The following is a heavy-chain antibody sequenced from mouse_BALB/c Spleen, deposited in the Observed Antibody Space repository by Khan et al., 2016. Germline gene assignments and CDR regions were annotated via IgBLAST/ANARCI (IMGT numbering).Heavy chain of an antibody. CDR1: GYSITSDYA. CDR3: ASYGNYRYFDV. CDR2: ISCSGST. Sequence: EVQLQESGPGLVKPSQSLSLTCTVTGYSITSDYAWNWIRQFPGNKLEWMGYISCSGSTSYNPSLKSRISITRDTSKNQFFLQLNSVTTEDTATYYCASYGNYRYFDVWGAGTTVTVSS. D-gene: IGHD2-1*01. J-gene: IGHJ1*01. V-gene: IGHV3-2*02.